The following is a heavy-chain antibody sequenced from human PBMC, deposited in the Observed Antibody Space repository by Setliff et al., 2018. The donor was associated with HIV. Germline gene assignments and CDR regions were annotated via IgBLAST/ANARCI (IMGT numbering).Heavy chain of an antibody. CDR3: ARMGGDLTHFAY. D-gene: IGHD3-16*01. J-gene: IGHJ4*02. Sequence: GSGPTLVNPTQTVTLTCSFSGFSISTNGVSVSWVRRPPGRALDWLARIDWDGETHYTTSLKTRLTISKDTTNNRVVLTMTNTDPVDTATYFCARMGGDLTHFAYWGPGTLVTVSS. CDR2: IDWDGET. V-gene: IGHV2-70*19. CDR1: GFSISTNGVS.